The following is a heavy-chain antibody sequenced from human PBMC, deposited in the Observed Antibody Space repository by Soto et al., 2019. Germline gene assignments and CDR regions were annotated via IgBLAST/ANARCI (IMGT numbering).Heavy chain of an antibody. D-gene: IGHD3-10*01. V-gene: IGHV3-33*01. Sequence: GGSPRLSCAASGFTFSTYGMHWVRQAPGKGLEWVTVIWYDGSKKYYADSVKGRFTISRDNSKNTLYLQINSLSAEDTAVYYCARGDYHNSGSFVHWGQGTLVTVSS. J-gene: IGHJ4*02. CDR3: ARGDYHNSGSFVH. CDR1: GFTFSTYG. CDR2: IWYDGSKK.